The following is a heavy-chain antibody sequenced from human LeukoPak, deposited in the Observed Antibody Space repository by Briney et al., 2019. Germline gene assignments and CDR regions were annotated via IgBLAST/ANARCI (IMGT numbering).Heavy chain of an antibody. D-gene: IGHD3-22*01. J-gene: IGHJ4*02. CDR2: IRFDGTNE. Sequence: GGSLRLSCVASGFTFSSYGMHWVRQAPGKGLEWVAFIRFDGTNEYYADSVKGRFTISRDNAKNSLYLQMNSLRAEDTAVYYCAKDSDSSGYYYFDYWGQGTLVTVSS. V-gene: IGHV3-30*02. CDR1: GFTFSSYG. CDR3: AKDSDSSGYYYFDY.